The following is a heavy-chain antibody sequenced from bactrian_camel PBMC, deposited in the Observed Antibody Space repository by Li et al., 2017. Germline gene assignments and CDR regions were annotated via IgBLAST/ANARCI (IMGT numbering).Heavy chain of an antibody. V-gene: IGHV3S53*01. CDR2: ISSDGST. CDR3: KPDPVREGSWCFGG. CDR1: GYTYNRNC. D-gene: IGHD6*01. J-gene: IGHJ6*01. Sequence: VQLVESGGGLVQPGGSLRLSCAASGYTYNRNCMAWYRQAPGKEREFVSAISSDGSTSYADSVKGRFTISQDNAKRTGYLQMNSLKPEDTAMYYCKPDPVREGSWCFGGWGQGTQVTVS.